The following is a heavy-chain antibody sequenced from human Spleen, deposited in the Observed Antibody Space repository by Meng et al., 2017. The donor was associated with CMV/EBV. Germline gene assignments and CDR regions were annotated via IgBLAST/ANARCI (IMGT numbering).Heavy chain of an antibody. D-gene: IGHD3-10*01. CDR2: IYWDDDE. CDR1: SLSSPGVA. J-gene: IGHJ4*02. CDR3: AHSSYYYRSGSYYPFEY. Sequence: SLSSPGVAVGWLRQPPGKALEWLALIYWDDDERYSPSLKTRLTITKDTSKNQVVLTMTNVDPVDTGTYFCAHSSYYYRSGSYYPFEYWGQGTLVTVSS. V-gene: IGHV2-5*02.